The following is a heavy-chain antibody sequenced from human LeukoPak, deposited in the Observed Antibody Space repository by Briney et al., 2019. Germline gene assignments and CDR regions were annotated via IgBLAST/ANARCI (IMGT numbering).Heavy chain of an antibody. Sequence: GGSLRLSCAASEFSVGSNYMTWVRQAPGKGLEWVSSISSSSSYIYYADSVKGRFTISRDNAKNSLYLQMNSLRAEDTAVYYCARDITMMDYMDVWGKGTTVTISS. J-gene: IGHJ6*03. V-gene: IGHV3-21*01. CDR3: ARDITMMDYMDV. D-gene: IGHD3-22*01. CDR2: ISSSSSYI. CDR1: EFSVGSNY.